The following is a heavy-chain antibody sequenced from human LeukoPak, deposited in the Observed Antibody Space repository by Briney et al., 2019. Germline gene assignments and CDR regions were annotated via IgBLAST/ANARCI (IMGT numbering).Heavy chain of an antibody. CDR3: ASVYYYDSSGVFDY. Sequence: SETLSLTCAVYGGSFGGYYWSWIRQHPGKGLEWIGYIYYSGSTYYNPSLKSRVTISVDTSKNQFSLKLSSVTAADTAVYYCASVYYYDSSGVFDYWGQGTLVTVSS. CDR2: IYYSGST. CDR1: GGSFGGYY. J-gene: IGHJ4*02. D-gene: IGHD3-22*01. V-gene: IGHV4-31*11.